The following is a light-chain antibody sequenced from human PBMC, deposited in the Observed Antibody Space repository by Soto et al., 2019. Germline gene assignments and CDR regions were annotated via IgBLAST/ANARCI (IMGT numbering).Light chain of an antibody. J-gene: IGLJ1*01. V-gene: IGLV2-14*01. CDR3: SSYTSSSTLPYV. Sequence: QSVLTQPASVSGSPGQSITISCTGTSSDVGGYNYVSWYQQHPGEAPKLMIYEVSNRPSGVSNRFSGSKSGNTASLTISGLQAEDEADYYCSSYTSSSTLPYVFGTGTKLTVL. CDR1: SSDVGGYNY. CDR2: EVS.